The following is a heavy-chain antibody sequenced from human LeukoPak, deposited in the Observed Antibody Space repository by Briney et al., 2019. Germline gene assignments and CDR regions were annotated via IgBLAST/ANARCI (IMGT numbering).Heavy chain of an antibody. CDR3: ARNLLNEGNHLDY. CDR2: IYYSGST. CDR1: GGSISSGDYY. J-gene: IGHJ4*02. Sequence: PSETLSLTCTVSGGSISSGDYYWSWIRQPPGKGLEWIGYIYYSGSTYYNPSLKSRVTISVDTSKNQFSLKLSSVTAADTAVYYCARNLLNEGNHLDYWGQGTLVTVSS. V-gene: IGHV4-30-4*01. D-gene: IGHD4-23*01.